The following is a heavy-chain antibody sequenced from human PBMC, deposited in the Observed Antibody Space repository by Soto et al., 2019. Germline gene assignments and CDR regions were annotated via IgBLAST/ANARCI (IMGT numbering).Heavy chain of an antibody. CDR1: GGSISSGVYY. V-gene: IGHV4-31*03. CDR3: ARVYDSSGYISYAFDI. Sequence: SETLSLTCTVSGGSISSGVYYWSRIRQHPGKGLEWIGYIYYSGSTYYNPSLKSRVTISVDTSKNQFSLKLSSVTAADTAVYYCARVYDSSGYISYAFDIWGQGTMVT. J-gene: IGHJ3*02. CDR2: IYYSGST. D-gene: IGHD3-22*01.